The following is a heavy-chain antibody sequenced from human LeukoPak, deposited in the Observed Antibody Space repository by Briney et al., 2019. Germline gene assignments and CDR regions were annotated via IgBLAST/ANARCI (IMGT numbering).Heavy chain of an antibody. CDR2: ISSSSSYI. V-gene: IGHV3-21*01. Sequence: GGSLRLSCAASGFTFSSYSMNWVRQAPGKGLGWVSSISSSSSYIYYADSVKGRFTISRDNAKNSLYLQMNSLRAEDTAVYYCARQTTTSYSSSWYVGIDYWGQGTLVTVSS. CDR3: ARQTTTSYSSSWYVGIDY. D-gene: IGHD6-13*01. CDR1: GFTFSSYS. J-gene: IGHJ4*02.